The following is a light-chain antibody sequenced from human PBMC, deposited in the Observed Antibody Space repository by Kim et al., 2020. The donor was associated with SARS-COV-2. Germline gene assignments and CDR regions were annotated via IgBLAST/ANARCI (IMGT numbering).Light chain of an antibody. CDR2: EVT. J-gene: IGLJ1*01. CDR1: SDDLGSYNL. Sequence: QSITISCTGTSDDLGSYNLVSWYQQYPGKAPKLMSYEVTRRPSGVSNRFSGSKSGNTASLTISGLQAEDEADYYCCSYAGFSTLYVFGTGTKVTVL. V-gene: IGLV2-23*02. CDR3: CSYAGFSTLYV.